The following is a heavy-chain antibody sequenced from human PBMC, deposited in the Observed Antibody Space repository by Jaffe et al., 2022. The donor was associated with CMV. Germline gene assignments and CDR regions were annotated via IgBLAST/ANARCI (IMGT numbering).Heavy chain of an antibody. J-gene: IGHJ6*03. CDR1: GFTVSSNY. D-gene: IGHD3-10*01. V-gene: IGHV3-53*02. Sequence: EVQLVETGGGLIQPGGSLRLSCAASGFTVSSNYMSWVRQAPGKGLEWVSVIYSGGSTYYADSVKGRFTISRDNSKNTLYLQMNSLRAEDTAVYYCASPNLWDYMDVWGKGTTVTVSS. CDR2: IYSGGST. CDR3: ASPNLWDYMDV.